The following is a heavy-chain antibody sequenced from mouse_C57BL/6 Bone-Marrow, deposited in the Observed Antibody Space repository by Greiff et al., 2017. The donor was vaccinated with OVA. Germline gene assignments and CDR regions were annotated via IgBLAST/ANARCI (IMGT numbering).Heavy chain of an antibody. Sequence: QVQLKESGPGLVQPSQSLSITCTVSGFSLTSYGVHWVRQSPGKGLEWLGVIWRGGSTDYNAAFMSRLSITKDNSKSQVFFKMNSLQADDTAIYYCAKMIYYYGSSYWFAYWGQGTLVTVSA. V-gene: IGHV2-5*01. CDR3: AKMIYYYGSSYWFAY. D-gene: IGHD1-1*01. CDR1: GFSLTSYG. J-gene: IGHJ3*01. CDR2: IWRGGST.